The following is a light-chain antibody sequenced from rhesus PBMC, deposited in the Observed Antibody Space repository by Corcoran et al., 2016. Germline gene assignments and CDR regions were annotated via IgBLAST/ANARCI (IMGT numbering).Light chain of an antibody. CDR1: QGINNY. CDR2: FAS. CDR3: QQYNHSPFT. Sequence: DIQMTQSPSSLSASVGDRVTITCRASQGINNYLSWYQQKPGKAPKPLIYFASSWETGVPSRFSGSRSGTDYTLTISSLQPEDIATYYCQQYNHSPFTFGPGTKLDIK. J-gene: IGKJ3*01. V-gene: IGKV1-66*01.